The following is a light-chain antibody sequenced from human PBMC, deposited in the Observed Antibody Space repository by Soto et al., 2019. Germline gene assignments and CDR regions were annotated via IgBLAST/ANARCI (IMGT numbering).Light chain of an antibody. CDR1: QSVGTY. CDR2: DVS. CDR3: HQRRDWTRT. Sequence: DIVLTQSPATLSLSPGERATLSCRASQSVGTYLVWYQHKPGQAPMLLIHDVSNRATGIPDRFSGSGSGTDFTLAISSLEPELFAVYFCHQRRDWTRTFGQLTKVEIK. J-gene: IGKJ1*01. V-gene: IGKV3-11*01.